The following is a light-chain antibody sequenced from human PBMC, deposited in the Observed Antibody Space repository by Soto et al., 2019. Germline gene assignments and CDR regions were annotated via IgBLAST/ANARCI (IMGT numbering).Light chain of an antibody. CDR2: DAS. CDR3: QQYNSYPWT. CDR1: QSISSW. Sequence: DIQMTQSPSTLSASVGDRVTITCRASQSISSWLAWYQQKPGKAPKLLIYDASSLESGVQTKFSGSGSGTVFTLTISSLQPDDFATYYCQQYNSYPWTFGQGTKVDIK. V-gene: IGKV1-5*01. J-gene: IGKJ1*01.